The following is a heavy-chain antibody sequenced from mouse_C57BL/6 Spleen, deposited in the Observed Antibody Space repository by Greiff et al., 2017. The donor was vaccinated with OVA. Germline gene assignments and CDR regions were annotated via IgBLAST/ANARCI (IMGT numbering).Heavy chain of an antibody. V-gene: IGHV1-81*01. D-gene: IGHD1-1*01. CDR3: ARRYYGSNPYAMDY. CDR1: GYTFTSYG. CDR2: IYPRSGNT. Sequence: VKLVESGAELARPGASVKLSCKASGYTFTSYGISWVKQRTGQGLEWIGEIYPRSGNTYYNEKFKGKATLTADKSSSTAYMELRSLTSEDSAVYFCARRYYGSNPYAMDYWGQGTSVTVSS. J-gene: IGHJ4*01.